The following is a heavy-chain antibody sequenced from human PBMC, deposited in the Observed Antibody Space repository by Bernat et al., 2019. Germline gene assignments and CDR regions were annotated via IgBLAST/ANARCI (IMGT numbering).Heavy chain of an antibody. CDR1: GYTFTGYY. J-gene: IGHJ4*02. CDR3: ARMTYYYESSGYSPCFDY. V-gene: IGHV1-2*04. D-gene: IGHD3-22*01. Sequence: QVRLVQSGAEVKKPGASVKVSCKASGYTFTGYYMHWVRQAPGQGLGWMGWINPNSGGSNYAPKFQGWVTMTRDTSSSTAYMELSRLRSDDTAVYYCARMTYYYESSGYSPCFDYWGQGTLVTVSS. CDR2: INPNSGGS.